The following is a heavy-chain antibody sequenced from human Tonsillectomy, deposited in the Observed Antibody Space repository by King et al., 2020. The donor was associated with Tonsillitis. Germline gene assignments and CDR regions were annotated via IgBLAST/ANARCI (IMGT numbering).Heavy chain of an antibody. CDR3: AKLYQLPSFDY. V-gene: IGHV3-30*18. D-gene: IGHD2-2*01. CDR2: ISYDGSNK. Sequence: VQLVESGGGVVQPGRSLRLSCAASGFTFSSYGMHWVRQAPGKGLEWVAVISYDGSNKYYADSVKGRFTISRDNSKNTLYLQMNSLSAEDTAVYYCAKLYQLPSFDYWGQGTLVTVSS. CDR1: GFTFSSYG. J-gene: IGHJ4*02.